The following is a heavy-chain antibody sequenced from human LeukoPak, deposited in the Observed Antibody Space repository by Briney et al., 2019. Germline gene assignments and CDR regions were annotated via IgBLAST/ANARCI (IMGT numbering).Heavy chain of an antibody. CDR2: IRYDGSNK. Sequence: QAGGSLRLSSAASGFTFSSYGMHWVRQAPGKGLEWVAFIRYDGSNKYYADSVKGRFTISRDNSKNTLYLQMNSLRAEDTAVYYCARDFGARGWFDYWGQGTLVTVSS. J-gene: IGHJ4*02. CDR3: ARDFGARGWFDY. V-gene: IGHV3-30*02. D-gene: IGHD6-19*01. CDR1: GFTFSSYG.